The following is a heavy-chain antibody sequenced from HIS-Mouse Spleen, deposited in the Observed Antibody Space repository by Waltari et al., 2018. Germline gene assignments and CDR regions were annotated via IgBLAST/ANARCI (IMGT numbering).Heavy chain of an antibody. CDR2: ITYDGSNK. D-gene: IGHD3-9*01. CDR1: GFTFSSYG. Sequence: QVQLVESGGGVVQPGRSLRLSCAASGFTFSSYGMHWVRQAPGKRLEWVAVITYDGSNKHYADSVKCRFTISRDKSQNTLYLQMNSLRAEDTAVYYCAKDPGVLRYFDWLFDYWGQGTLVTVSS. V-gene: IGHV3-30*18. CDR3: AKDPGVLRYFDWLFDY. J-gene: IGHJ4*02.